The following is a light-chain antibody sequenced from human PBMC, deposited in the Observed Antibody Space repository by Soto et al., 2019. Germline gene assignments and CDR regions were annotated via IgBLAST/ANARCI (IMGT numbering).Light chain of an antibody. CDR2: DNI. Sequence: QSVLTQSPSVSAAPGQKVTISCSGSSSNIGNNYVSWYQQLPGTAPKLLIYDNIKRPSGIPDRFSGSKSGTSGTLDITGLQTGDEADYYCATWDGSLPGEVFGGGTKLTVL. CDR1: SSNIGNNY. V-gene: IGLV1-51*01. CDR3: ATWDGSLPGEV. J-gene: IGLJ2*01.